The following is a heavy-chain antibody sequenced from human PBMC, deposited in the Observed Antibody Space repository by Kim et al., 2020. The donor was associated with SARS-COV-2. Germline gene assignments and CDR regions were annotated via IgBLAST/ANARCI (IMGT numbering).Heavy chain of an antibody. V-gene: IGHV3-74*01. J-gene: IGHJ5*02. CDR2: DGNQL. CDR3: ARSYDL. Sequence: DGNQLRYSDSVGGRFTISRDNAKNTLYLEMNSLRAEDTAVYYCARSYDLWGQGTLVTVSS.